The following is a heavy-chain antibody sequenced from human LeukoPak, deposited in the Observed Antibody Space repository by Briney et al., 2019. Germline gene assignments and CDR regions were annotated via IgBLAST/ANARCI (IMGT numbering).Heavy chain of an antibody. CDR2: IIPIFGTA. CDR1: GGTFSSYA. D-gene: IGHD3-10*01. J-gene: IGHJ4*02. V-gene: IGHV1-69*06. CDR3: ARVAGEFRDY. Sequence: GASVKVSCKASGGTFSSYAISWVRQAPGQGLEWMGGIIPIFGTANYAQKFQGRVTITADKSTSTAYMELSSLRAEDTALYYCARVAGEFRDYWGQGTLVTVSS.